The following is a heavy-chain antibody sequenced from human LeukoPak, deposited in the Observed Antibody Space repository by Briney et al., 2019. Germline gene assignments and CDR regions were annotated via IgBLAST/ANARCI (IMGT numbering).Heavy chain of an antibody. J-gene: IGHJ3*02. CDR1: GFTFNTYA. CDR2: ISGSGSHT. V-gene: IGHV3-23*01. Sequence: RSGGSLRLSCAASGFTFNTYAMNWARQAPGKGLEWVSSISGSGSHTYYADSVQGRFTVSRDNSKNTVNLHLNTVRAEDTAVYYCAKERVTSGMMEGVLHMWGQGTTVSVSS. D-gene: IGHD4-11*01. CDR3: AKERVTSGMMEGVLHM.